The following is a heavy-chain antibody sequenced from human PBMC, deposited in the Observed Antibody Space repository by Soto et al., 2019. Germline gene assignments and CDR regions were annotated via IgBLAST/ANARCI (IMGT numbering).Heavy chain of an antibody. J-gene: IGHJ2*01. CDR3: ARGRDGFNRRGLYFDL. Sequence: QDTLKESGPVLVKPTETLTLTCTVSGFSLSNDRMGVSWIRQPPGKALEWVAHIFSNDEKSYSTSLKHRVTISQDPSKTQVVLTLPNMDPVDTATYYCARGRDGFNRRGLYFDLWGRGTLVTVSS. CDR1: GFSLSNDRMG. D-gene: IGHD1-26*01. CDR2: IFSNDEK. V-gene: IGHV2-26*01.